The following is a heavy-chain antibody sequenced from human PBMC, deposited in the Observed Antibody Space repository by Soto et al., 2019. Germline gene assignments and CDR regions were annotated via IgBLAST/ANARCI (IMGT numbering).Heavy chain of an antibody. CDR3: AKGEGSSWLYYYYGMDV. CDR2: ISGSGGST. CDR1: GFTFSSYA. J-gene: IGHJ6*02. D-gene: IGHD6-13*01. Sequence: GGSLRLSCAASGFTFSSYAMSWVRQAPGKGLEWVSAISGSGGSTYYADSVKGRFTISRDNSKNTLYLQMNSLRDEDTAVYYCAKGEGSSWLYYYYGMDVWGQGTTVTVSS. V-gene: IGHV3-23*01.